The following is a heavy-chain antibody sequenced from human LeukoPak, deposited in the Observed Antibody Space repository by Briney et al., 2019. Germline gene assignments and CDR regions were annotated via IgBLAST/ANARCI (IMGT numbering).Heavy chain of an antibody. V-gene: IGHV3-43D*04. CDR1: GFDFDDYM. CDR3: ARGGYGGVFDY. J-gene: IGHJ4*02. Sequence: GGSLRLSCAASGFDFDDYMMHWVRQVPGKGLEWVSLIGWDGGTTNYADSVKGRFTISRDNSKNSLYFLMNDLTAEDTAFYYCARGGYGGVFDYWGQGTLVTVSS. CDR2: IGWDGGTT. D-gene: IGHD4-23*01.